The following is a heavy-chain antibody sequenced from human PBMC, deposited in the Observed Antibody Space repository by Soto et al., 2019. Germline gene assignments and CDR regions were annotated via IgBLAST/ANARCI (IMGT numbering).Heavy chain of an antibody. CDR2: IYYSGTT. CDR3: ARELVVTNAFDI. J-gene: IGHJ3*02. Sequence: QVQLQESGPGLVKPSQTLSLTCTVSGGSISSGGYYWSWIRQHPGKGLEWIGYIYYSGTTYYNPSRKRRVTISVDTSKNQFSLKLGSVTAADTAVYYWARELVVTNAFDIWGQGTMVTVSS. CDR1: GGSISSGGYY. D-gene: IGHD3-22*01. V-gene: IGHV4-31*03.